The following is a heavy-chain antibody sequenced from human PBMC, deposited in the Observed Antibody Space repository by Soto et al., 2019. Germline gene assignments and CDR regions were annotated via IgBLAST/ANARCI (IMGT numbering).Heavy chain of an antibody. Sequence: GASVKVSCKASGRTFSSYTISWVRQAPGQGLEWMGWISAYNGNTNYAQKLQGRVTMTTDTSTSTAYMELRSLRSDDTAVYYCALIVATKGSDIWGQGTMVTVSS. CDR2: ISAYNGNT. CDR3: ALIVATKGSDI. J-gene: IGHJ3*02. V-gene: IGHV1-18*01. D-gene: IGHD5-12*01. CDR1: GRTFSSYT.